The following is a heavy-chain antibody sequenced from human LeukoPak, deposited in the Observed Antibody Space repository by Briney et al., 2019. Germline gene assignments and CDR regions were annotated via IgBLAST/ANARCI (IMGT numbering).Heavy chain of an antibody. CDR2: VHHSGGT. V-gene: IGHV4-4*02. CDR3: ARDHWGSLDY. J-gene: IGHJ4*02. CDR1: GGSITSNH. D-gene: IGHD7-27*01. Sequence: SETLSLTCTVSGGSITSNHWSWVRQPPGKGLEWIGQVHHSGGTSYNPSLRSRVTISIDKSENQFSLKLNSVTAADTAIYYCARDHWGSLDYWGQGALVTVSS.